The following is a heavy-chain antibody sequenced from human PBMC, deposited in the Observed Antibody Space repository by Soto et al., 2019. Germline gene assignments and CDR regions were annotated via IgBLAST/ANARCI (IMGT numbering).Heavy chain of an antibody. CDR2: IWYDGSNK. CDR1: GFTFSSYG. D-gene: IGHD2-15*01. V-gene: IGHV3-33*01. Sequence: QVQLVESGGGVVQPGRSLRLSCAASGFTFSSYGMHWVRQAPGKGLEWVAVIWYDGSNKYYADSVKGRFTISRDNSKNTLYLQMNSLRAEDTAVYYCARMGDGLVAATAEYFQHWGQGTLVTVSS. CDR3: ARMGDGLVAATAEYFQH. J-gene: IGHJ1*01.